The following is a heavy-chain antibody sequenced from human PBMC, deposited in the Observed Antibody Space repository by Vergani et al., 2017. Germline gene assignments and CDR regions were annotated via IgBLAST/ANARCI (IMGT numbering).Heavy chain of an antibody. CDR3: ARATVVVPAASLDY. Sequence: EVQLVESGGGLVQPGGSLRLSCAASGFTFSSYSMSWVRQAPGKGLEWVSYISSSSSTIYYADSVKGRFTISRDNAKNSLYLQMNSLRAEDTAVYYCARATVVVPAASLDYWGQGTLVTVSS. D-gene: IGHD2-2*01. V-gene: IGHV3-48*04. CDR1: GFTFSSYS. J-gene: IGHJ4*02. CDR2: ISSSSSTI.